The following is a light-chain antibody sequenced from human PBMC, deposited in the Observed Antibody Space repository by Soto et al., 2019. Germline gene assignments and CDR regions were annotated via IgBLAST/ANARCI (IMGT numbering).Light chain of an antibody. Sequence: DIQMTQSPSTLSASVGDRVTITCRASQSISSWSAWYQQKPRKAPKILIYTASILESGVPSRFSGSGSGTEFTLTISSLQPDDFATYYCQHYNIYSETFGKGTKV. CDR3: QHYNIYSET. J-gene: IGKJ1*01. V-gene: IGKV1-5*03. CDR1: QSISSW. CDR2: TAS.